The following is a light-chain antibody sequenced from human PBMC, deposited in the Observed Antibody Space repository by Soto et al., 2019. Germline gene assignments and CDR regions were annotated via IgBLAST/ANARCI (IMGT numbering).Light chain of an antibody. CDR3: SSYTSSSTPLV. V-gene: IGLV2-14*01. CDR2: EVS. CDR1: SSDVGKYDY. Sequence: QSVLTQPPSASGSPGQSVTISCTGTSSDVGKYDYVSWFQHHPGKAPKLIIYEVSNRPSGVSNRFSGSKSGNTASLTISGLQAEDEADYYCSSYTSSSTPLVFGGGTKLTVL. J-gene: IGLJ2*01.